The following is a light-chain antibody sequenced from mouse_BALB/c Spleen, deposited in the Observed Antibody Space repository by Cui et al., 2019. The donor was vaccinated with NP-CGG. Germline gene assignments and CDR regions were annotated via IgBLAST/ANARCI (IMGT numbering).Light chain of an antibody. V-gene: IGLV1*01. CDR2: GTN. J-gene: IGLJ1*01. CDR3: ALWYSNHWV. Sequence: QAVVTQDFASTTSPGQIVTLTCRSSTGAVTTSNYANWVQEKPDHLFTGLIGGTNNRVPGVPARFSGSLIGDKAALTITGAQTEDEAIYFCALWYSNHWVFGGGTKLTVL. CDR1: TGAVTTSNY.